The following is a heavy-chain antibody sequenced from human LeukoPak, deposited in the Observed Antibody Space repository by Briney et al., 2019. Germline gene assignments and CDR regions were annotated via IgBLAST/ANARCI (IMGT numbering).Heavy chain of an antibody. Sequence: PGGSLRLSCAASGFTFSGSAMHWVRQAPGKGLEWVSAISGSGGSTYYADSVKGRFTISRDNSKNTLYLQMNSLRAEDTAVYYCAKGMDIVVVRTWDAFDIWGQGTMVTVSS. D-gene: IGHD2-2*03. V-gene: IGHV3-23*01. CDR1: GFTFSGSA. CDR3: AKGMDIVVVRTWDAFDI. CDR2: ISGSGGST. J-gene: IGHJ3*02.